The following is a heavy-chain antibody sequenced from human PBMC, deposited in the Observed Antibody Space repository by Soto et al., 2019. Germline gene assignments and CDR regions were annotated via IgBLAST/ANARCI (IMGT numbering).Heavy chain of an antibody. V-gene: IGHV3-48*01. CDR1: GFTFSSYS. CDR2: ISSSSSTI. Sequence: EVQLVESGGGLVQPGGSLRLSCAASGFTFSSYSMNWVRQAPGKGLEWVSYISSSSSTIYYADSVKGRFTISRDNAKNSLYLQMNSLRAEDTTVYYCARFPRAIYYYYYMDVWGKGTTVTVSS. CDR3: ARFPRAIYYYYYMDV. J-gene: IGHJ6*03.